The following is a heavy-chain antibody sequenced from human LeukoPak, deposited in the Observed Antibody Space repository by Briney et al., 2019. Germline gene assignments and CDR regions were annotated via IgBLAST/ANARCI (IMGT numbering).Heavy chain of an antibody. CDR1: GFTFSDYY. CDR3: ARVSRDRSYYDSSGYYLDY. CDR2: ISSSGSTI. D-gene: IGHD3-22*01. V-gene: IGHV3-11*01. Sequence: GVLRLSCAASGFTFSDYYMSWIRQAPGKGLEWVSYISSSGSTIYYADSVKGRFTISRDNAKNSLYLQMNSLRAEDTAVYYCARVSRDRSYYDSSGYYLDYWGQGTLVTVSS. J-gene: IGHJ4*02.